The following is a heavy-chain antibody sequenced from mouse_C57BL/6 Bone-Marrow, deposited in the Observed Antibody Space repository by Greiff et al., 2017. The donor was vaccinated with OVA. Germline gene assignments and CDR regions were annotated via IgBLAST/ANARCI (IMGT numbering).Heavy chain of an antibody. V-gene: IGHV1-54*01. J-gene: IGHJ2*01. CDR1: GYAFTNYL. CDR3: TVSWDYFYY. CDR2: INPGSGGN. D-gene: IGHD4-1*01. Sequence: QVQLQQSGAELVRPGASVKVSCKASGYAFTNYLIEWVKQRPGQGLEWIGVINPGSGGNNYNEKFKGKATLTAAKSSSTASMQLSSLTSEDYAVYVCTVSWDYFYYCDRGTALTVSS.